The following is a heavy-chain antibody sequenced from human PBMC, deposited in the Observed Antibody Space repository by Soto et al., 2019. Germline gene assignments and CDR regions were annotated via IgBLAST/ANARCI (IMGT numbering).Heavy chain of an antibody. CDR3: ARAPRSGWYPTSYANYYYGMDV. J-gene: IGHJ6*02. D-gene: IGHD6-19*01. Sequence: SVKVSCKASGGTFSRYAISWVRQAPGQGVEGMGGIITILGTANYAQKCQGRVTITADKSTRTAYMELSSLRSEDTAVYYCARAPRSGWYPTSYANYYYGMDVWGQGTTVTGSS. CDR1: GGTFSRYA. V-gene: IGHV1-69*06. CDR2: IITILGTA.